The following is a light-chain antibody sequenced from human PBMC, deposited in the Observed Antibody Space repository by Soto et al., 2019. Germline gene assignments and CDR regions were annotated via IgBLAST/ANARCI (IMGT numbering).Light chain of an antibody. CDR2: SNN. CDR1: SSTIGSNT. CDR3: AAWDDSLNGPEVV. J-gene: IGLJ2*01. Sequence: QSVLTQPPSASGTPGQRVTISCSGSSSTIGSNTVNWYQQLPGTAPKLLIYSNNQRPSGVPDRFSGSKSGTSASLAISGLQSEDEAEDYCAAWDDSLNGPEVVFGGGTKVTVL. V-gene: IGLV1-44*01.